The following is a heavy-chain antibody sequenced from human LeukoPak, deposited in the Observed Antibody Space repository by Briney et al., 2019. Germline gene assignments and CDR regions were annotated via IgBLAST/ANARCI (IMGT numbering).Heavy chain of an antibody. CDR3: ARSPRITLYYYYYGMDV. D-gene: IGHD3-16*01. V-gene: IGHV1-8*01. Sequence: GASVKVSCKASGYTFTSYDINWVQQATGQGLEWMGWMNPNSGNTGYAQKFQGRVTMTRNTSISTAYMELSSLRSEDTAVYYCARSPRITLYYYYYGMDVWGQGTTVTVSS. J-gene: IGHJ6*02. CDR1: GYTFTSYD. CDR2: MNPNSGNT.